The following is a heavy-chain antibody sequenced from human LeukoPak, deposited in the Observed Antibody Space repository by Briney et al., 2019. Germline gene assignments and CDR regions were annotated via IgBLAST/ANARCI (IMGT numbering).Heavy chain of an antibody. D-gene: IGHD5-12*01. CDR2: IHPGDSDT. CDR1: GYSFTSYW. V-gene: IGHV5-51*01. J-gene: IGHJ4*02. Sequence: GESLKISCKGSGYSFTSYWIGWVRQMPGKGLEWMGIIHPGDSDTRYSPSFQGQVTISADKSISTAYLQWSSLKASDTAMYYCARQIVATIGRRGAFDYWGQGTLVTVSS. CDR3: ARQIVATIGRRGAFDY.